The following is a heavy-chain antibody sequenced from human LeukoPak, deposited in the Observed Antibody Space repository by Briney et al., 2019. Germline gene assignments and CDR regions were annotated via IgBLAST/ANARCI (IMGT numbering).Heavy chain of an antibody. CDR3: ARDPGYCSSTSCSNYFDY. Sequence: GGSLRLSCAASGFTFSSYGMHWVRQAPGKGLEWVAVISYDGSNKYYADSVKGRFTISRDNSKNTLYLQMNSLRAEDTAVYYCARDPGYCSSTSCSNYFDYWGQGTLVTVSS. V-gene: IGHV3-30*19. CDR2: ISYDGSNK. CDR1: GFTFSSYG. D-gene: IGHD2-2*01. J-gene: IGHJ4*02.